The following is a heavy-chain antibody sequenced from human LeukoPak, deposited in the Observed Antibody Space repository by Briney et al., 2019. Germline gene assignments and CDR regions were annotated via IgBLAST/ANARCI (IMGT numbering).Heavy chain of an antibody. J-gene: IGHJ4*02. CDR3: ARDYCSSTSC. V-gene: IGHV3-30-3*01. D-gene: IGHD2-2*01. CDR2: ISYDGSNK. Sequence: GGSLRLSCAASGFNFSSYAMHWDRQAPGKGLEWVAVISYDGSNKYYADSVKGRFTISRDNSKNTLYLEMNSLRAEDTAVYCCARDYCSSTSCWGQGTLVTVSS. CDR1: GFNFSSYA.